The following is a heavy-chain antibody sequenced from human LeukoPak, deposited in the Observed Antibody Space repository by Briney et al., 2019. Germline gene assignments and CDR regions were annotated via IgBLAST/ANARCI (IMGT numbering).Heavy chain of an antibody. V-gene: IGHV3-74*01. CDR1: GFTFSNYW. CDR2: LNGDGTNI. D-gene: IGHD2-8*01. CDR3: ARSQSGVFDV. Sequence: GVSLRLSCVASGFTFSNYWMQWVRHVPGKGLVWVSRLNGDGTNIIYADSVKGRFTISRDNAENTLYLQMNSLRAEDTALYYCARSQSGVFDVWGQGTMVTVSS. J-gene: IGHJ3*01.